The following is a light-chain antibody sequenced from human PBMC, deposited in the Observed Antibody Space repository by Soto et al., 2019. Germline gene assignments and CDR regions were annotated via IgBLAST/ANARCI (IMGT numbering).Light chain of an antibody. CDR2: GAS. CDR1: QSVSSN. J-gene: IGKJ1*01. V-gene: IGKV3-15*01. CDR3: QQYNDWPPWT. Sequence: EIVMPQSPATLSVSPGESATLSGRARQSVSSNLAWYQQNPGQAPTLLIYGASTRATGIPARFSGSGSGTEFTLTISSLQSEDLAVYYCQQYNDWPPWTVGQGTKVDI.